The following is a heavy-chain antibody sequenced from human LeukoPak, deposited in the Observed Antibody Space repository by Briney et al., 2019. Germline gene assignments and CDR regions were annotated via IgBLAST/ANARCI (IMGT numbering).Heavy chain of an antibody. J-gene: IGHJ4*02. CDR3: ARRNVGATSTYFGS. V-gene: IGHV4-59*08. Sequence: SETLSLTCTVSGGSISSCYWSWIRQPPGKGLEWIGYIYYSGSTNYNPSLKSRVTISVDTSKNQFSLKLSSVTAADTAVYYCARRNVGATSTYFGSWGQGTLVTVSS. CDR2: IYYSGST. CDR1: GGSISSCY. D-gene: IGHD1-26*01.